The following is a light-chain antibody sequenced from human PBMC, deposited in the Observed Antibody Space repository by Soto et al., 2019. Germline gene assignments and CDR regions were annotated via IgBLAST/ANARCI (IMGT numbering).Light chain of an antibody. CDR3: QQANSFPLT. CDR2: AAS. Sequence: DIQMTQSPSSMSASLGDRVTITCRASQGITYWLAWYQQRPGRASKCLIYAASILESGVPSRFTGSGSGTNFTLTINDLQPEDFATYFCQQANSFPLTVGQGTRLEIK. CDR1: QGITYW. V-gene: IGKV1-12*01. J-gene: IGKJ5*01.